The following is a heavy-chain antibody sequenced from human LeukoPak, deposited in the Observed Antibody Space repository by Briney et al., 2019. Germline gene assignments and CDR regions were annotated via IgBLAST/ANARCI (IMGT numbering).Heavy chain of an antibody. J-gene: IGHJ4*02. CDR1: GVTPSSYA. Sequence: PGGSLRLSCAPSGVTPSSYAMHWGRQAPRKGLEWGAVISYDGSNKYYADSVKGRFTISRDNSKNTLYLQMNSLTAEDTAVYYCARDIIGDYGALENWGQGTLVTVSS. CDR3: ARDIIGDYGALEN. V-gene: IGHV3-30*04. D-gene: IGHD4-17*01. CDR2: ISYDGSNK.